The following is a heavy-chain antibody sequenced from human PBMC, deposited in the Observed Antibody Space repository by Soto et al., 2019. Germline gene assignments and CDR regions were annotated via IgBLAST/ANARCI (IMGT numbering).Heavy chain of an antibody. Sequence: GASVKVSCKASGYTFTSYVMHWVRQAPGQRLEWMGWINAGSGNTKYSQKFQGRVTITRDTSASTAYMELSSLRSEDTAVYYCARGSGSGWYQSWGQGTLVTV. J-gene: IGHJ5*02. D-gene: IGHD6-19*01. CDR2: INAGSGNT. V-gene: IGHV1-3*01. CDR1: GYTFTSYV. CDR3: ARGSGSGWYQS.